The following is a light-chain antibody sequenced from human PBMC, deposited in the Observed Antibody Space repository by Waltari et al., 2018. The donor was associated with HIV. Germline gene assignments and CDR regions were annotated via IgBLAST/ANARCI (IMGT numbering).Light chain of an antibody. V-gene: IGLV1-47*01. J-gene: IGLJ1*01. CDR2: RND. CDR3: VAWDDSLSGFA. CDR1: NSNAGSRY. Sequence: QSVLTQPPPASGTLGQGVTISFPGSNSNAGSRYVFCYQQVPGTAPKQLIYRNDQRRSGVPDRFSASKSGASASLSISGLRSEDEADYYCVAWDDSLSGFAFGTGTKVTVL.